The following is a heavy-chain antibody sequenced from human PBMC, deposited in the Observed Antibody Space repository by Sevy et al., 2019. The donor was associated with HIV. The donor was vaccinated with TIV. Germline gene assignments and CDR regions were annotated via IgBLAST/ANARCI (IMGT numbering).Heavy chain of an antibody. CDR2: IGYDGSNN. Sequence: GGSLRLSCAASGFTFSSYGMHWVRQAPGKGLEWVEFIGYDGSNNYYAHSVEGRFTISRDNSKNTLYLQMNSLRAEDTAVYYCATLGIAVAGAFPWGQGTLVTVSS. D-gene: IGHD6-19*01. CDR1: GFTFSSYG. CDR3: ATLGIAVAGAFP. J-gene: IGHJ5*02. V-gene: IGHV3-30*02.